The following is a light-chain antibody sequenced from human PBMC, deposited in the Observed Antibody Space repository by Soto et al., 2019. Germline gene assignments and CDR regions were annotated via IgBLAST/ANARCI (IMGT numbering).Light chain of an antibody. Sequence: QSALTQPASVSGSPGQSITISCTGTSSDVGAYNYVSWYQQHPGKVPKLMTYEVTSRPSGVSYRFSGSKFGNTASLTISGLQAEDEADYYCSSYTTSSTLIFGGGTKLTVL. CDR1: SSDVGAYNY. CDR2: EVT. CDR3: SSYTTSSTLI. J-gene: IGLJ2*01. V-gene: IGLV2-14*01.